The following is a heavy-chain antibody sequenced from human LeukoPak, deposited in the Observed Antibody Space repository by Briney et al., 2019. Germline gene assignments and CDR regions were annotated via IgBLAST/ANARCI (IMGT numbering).Heavy chain of an antibody. V-gene: IGHV4-34*01. CDR2: INHSGST. CDR1: GGSFSGYY. CDR3: AKGSPEVPAALGPVNYYYYGMDV. Sequence: PSETLSLTCAVYGGSFSGYYWSWIRQPPGKGLEWIGEINHSGSTNYNPSLKSRVTISVDTSKNQFSLKLSSVTAADTAVYYCAKGSPEVPAALGPVNYYYYGMDVWGQGTTVTVSS. D-gene: IGHD2-2*01. J-gene: IGHJ6*02.